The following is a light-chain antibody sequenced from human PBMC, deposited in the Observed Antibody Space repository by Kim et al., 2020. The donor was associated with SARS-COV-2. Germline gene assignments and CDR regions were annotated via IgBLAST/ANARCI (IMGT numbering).Light chain of an antibody. J-gene: IGKJ1*01. V-gene: IGKV1-27*01. CDR3: QNYNGFPWK. Sequence: ASVGDRVTITCRAIQGISNYLVWYQQKPGKVPKVLIYAASALQSGVPSRFSGSGSGTDFTLTISSLQPEDAATYYCQNYNGFPWKFGQGTKVDIK. CDR1: QGISNY. CDR2: AAS.